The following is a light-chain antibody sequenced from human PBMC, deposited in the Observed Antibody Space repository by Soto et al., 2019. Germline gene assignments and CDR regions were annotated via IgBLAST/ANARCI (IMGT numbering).Light chain of an antibody. CDR3: QYYGNSPLT. CDR2: GAF. CDR1: QSVSSSY. Sequence: DIVLTQSPGTLSLSQGERATLSCRASQSVSSSYLAWYQQKPGQAPRLLIYGAFNRATGIPDRFSGGGSGTDFTLTITRLEPEDFAVYYCQYYGNSPLTFGQGTKVDIK. J-gene: IGKJ1*01. V-gene: IGKV3-20*01.